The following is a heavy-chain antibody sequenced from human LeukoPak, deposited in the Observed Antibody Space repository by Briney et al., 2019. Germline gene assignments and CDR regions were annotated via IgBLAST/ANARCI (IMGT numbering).Heavy chain of an antibody. Sequence: SVKVSCKASGGTFSSYAISWVGQAPGQGLEWMGRIIPIFGIANYAQKFQGRVTITADKSTSTAYMELSSLRSEDTAVYYCARDYSRYGDYVSFDYWGQGTLVTVSS. D-gene: IGHD4-17*01. J-gene: IGHJ4*02. CDR1: GGTFSSYA. CDR3: ARDYSRYGDYVSFDY. CDR2: IIPIFGIA. V-gene: IGHV1-69*04.